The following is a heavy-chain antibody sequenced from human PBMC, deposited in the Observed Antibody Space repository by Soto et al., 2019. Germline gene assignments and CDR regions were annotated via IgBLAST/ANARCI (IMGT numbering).Heavy chain of an antibody. V-gene: IGHV3-23*01. CDR3: AKDLPGIAVAGPLDY. D-gene: IGHD6-19*01. J-gene: IGHJ4*02. CDR1: SSSSYY. Sequence: SSSSYYWGWVRQAPGKGLEWVSAISGSGGSTYYADSVKGRFTISRDNSKNTLYLQMNSLRAEDTAVYYCAKDLPGIAVAGPLDYWGQGTLVTVS. CDR2: ISGSGGST.